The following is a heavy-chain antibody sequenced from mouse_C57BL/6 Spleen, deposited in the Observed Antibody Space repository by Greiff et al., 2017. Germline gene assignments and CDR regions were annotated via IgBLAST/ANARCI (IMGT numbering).Heavy chain of an antibody. D-gene: IGHD2-4*01. J-gene: IGHJ3*01. Sequence: QVQLQQPGAELVKPGASVKMSCKASGYTFTSYWITWVKQRPGQGLEWIGDIYPGSGSTNYNEKFKSKATLTVETSSSTAYMQLSSLTSEDSAVYYCAREDYDAAWFAYWGQGTLVTVSA. CDR2: IYPGSGST. CDR1: GYTFTSYW. V-gene: IGHV1-55*01. CDR3: AREDYDAAWFAY.